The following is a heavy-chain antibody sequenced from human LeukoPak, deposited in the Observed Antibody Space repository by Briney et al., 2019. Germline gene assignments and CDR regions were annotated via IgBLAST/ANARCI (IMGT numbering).Heavy chain of an antibody. Sequence: GGSLRLSCAASGFTFSSYAMHWVRQALGKGLEWVAVISYDGSNKYYADSVKGRFTISRDNSKNTLYLQMNSLRAEDTAVYYCARDTHSGYDYFDYWGQGTLVTVSS. D-gene: IGHD5-12*01. V-gene: IGHV3-30-3*01. CDR3: ARDTHSGYDYFDY. J-gene: IGHJ4*02. CDR1: GFTFSSYA. CDR2: ISYDGSNK.